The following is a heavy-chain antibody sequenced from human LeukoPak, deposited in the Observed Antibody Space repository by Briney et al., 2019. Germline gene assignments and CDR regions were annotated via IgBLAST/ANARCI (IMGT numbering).Heavy chain of an antibody. J-gene: IGHJ4*02. Sequence: GGSLRLSCAASGFTFSSYAMSWVRQAPGKGLEWVSAISGSGGSTYYADSVKGRFTISRDNSKNTLYLQMNSLRAEDTAVYYCTKDFIYSYGQFDYWGQGTLVTVSS. D-gene: IGHD5-18*01. CDR1: GFTFSSYA. CDR2: ISGSGGST. CDR3: TKDFIYSYGQFDY. V-gene: IGHV3-23*01.